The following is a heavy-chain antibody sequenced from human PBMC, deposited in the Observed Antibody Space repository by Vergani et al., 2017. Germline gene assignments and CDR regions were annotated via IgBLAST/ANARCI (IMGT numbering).Heavy chain of an antibody. J-gene: IGHJ4*02. CDR2: INPSGGHT. CDR1: GYTFSNYY. V-gene: IGHV1-46*03. D-gene: IGHD3-9*01. CDR3: ARGEYGILTGYRY. Sequence: QVQVVQSGAEVKKSGASVKVSCKTSGYTFSNYYMHCVRQSPGQGLEWMGIINPSGGHTNYAQKFQGRVTMTRDTSTITVYMELSSLRSEDTAIYYCARGEYGILTGYRYWGQGTLVTVSA.